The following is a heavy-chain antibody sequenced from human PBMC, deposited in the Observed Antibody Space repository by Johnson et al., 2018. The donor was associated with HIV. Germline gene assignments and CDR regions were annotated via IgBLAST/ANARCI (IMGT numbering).Heavy chain of an antibody. CDR1: GFTFDDYG. Sequence: VQLVESGGGVVQPGRSLRLSCAASGFTFDDYGMSWVRQGPGKGLEWVSGINWNGDNTGYADSVKGRFTISRDNSKNTLYLQMNSLRPEDTAVYFCARGGLYIQFLAFDAFDIWGQGTMVTVSS. CDR2: INWNGDNT. V-gene: IGHV3-20*04. J-gene: IGHJ3*02. D-gene: IGHD4-11*01. CDR3: ARGGLYIQFLAFDAFDI.